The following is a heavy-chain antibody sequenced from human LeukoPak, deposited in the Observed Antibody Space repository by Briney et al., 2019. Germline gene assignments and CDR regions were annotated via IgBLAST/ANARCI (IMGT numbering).Heavy chain of an antibody. CDR2: ISSSSSYI. V-gene: IGHV3-21*01. J-gene: IGHJ6*02. Sequence: GGSLRLSCAASGLTFSNAWMSWVRQAPGKGLEWVSSISSSSSYIYYADSVKGRFTISRDNAKNSLYLQMNSLRAEDTAVYYCARDRGYDILTGPYGMDVWGQGTTVTVSS. CDR1: GLTFSNAW. CDR3: ARDRGYDILTGPYGMDV. D-gene: IGHD3-9*01.